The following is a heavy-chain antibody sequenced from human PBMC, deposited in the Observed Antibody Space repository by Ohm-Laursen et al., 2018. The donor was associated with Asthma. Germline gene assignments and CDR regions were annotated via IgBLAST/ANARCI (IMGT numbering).Heavy chain of an antibody. J-gene: IGHJ6*02. CDR2: ISYDGSNK. Sequence: SLRLSCAASGFTFSSYGMHWVRQAPGKGLEWVAVISYDGSNKYYADSVKGRFTISRDNSKNTLYLQMSSLRAEDTAVYYCAKSRSGYRYYGMDAWGQGTTVTVSS. V-gene: IGHV3-30*18. CDR1: GFTFSSYG. CDR3: AKSRSGYRYYGMDA. D-gene: IGHD3-3*01.